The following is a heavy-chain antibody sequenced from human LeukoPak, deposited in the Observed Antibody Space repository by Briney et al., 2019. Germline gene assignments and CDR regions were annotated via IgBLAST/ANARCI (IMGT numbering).Heavy chain of an antibody. Sequence: GASVKVSCKASGGTFSSYAISWVRQAPGQGLEWMGRIFPILSIANYAQKFQGRVTIPADKSTSTASMELSSLRSEDTAVYYCARARYCSSTSCYRFDYWGQGTLVTVSS. CDR1: GGTFSSYA. CDR3: ARARYCSSTSCYRFDY. D-gene: IGHD2-2*01. CDR2: IFPILSIA. V-gene: IGHV1-69*04. J-gene: IGHJ4*02.